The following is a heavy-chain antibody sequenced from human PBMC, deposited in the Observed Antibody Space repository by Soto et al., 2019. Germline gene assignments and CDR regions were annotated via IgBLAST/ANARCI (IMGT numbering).Heavy chain of an antibody. CDR2: ISSSSSYI. J-gene: IGHJ5*02. CDR3: ARDGPIAAGTFDP. CDR1: GFTFSSYS. D-gene: IGHD6-13*01. V-gene: IGHV3-21*01. Sequence: GGSLRLSCAASGFTFSSYSMNWVRQAPGKGLEWVSSISSSSSYIYYADSVKGRFTISRDNAKNSLYLQMNSLRAEDTAVYYCARDGPIAAGTFDPWGQGTLVTVSS.